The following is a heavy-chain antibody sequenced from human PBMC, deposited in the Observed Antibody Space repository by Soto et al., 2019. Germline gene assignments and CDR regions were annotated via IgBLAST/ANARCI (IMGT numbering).Heavy chain of an antibody. V-gene: IGHV4-30-4*01. D-gene: IGHD6-19*01. J-gene: IGHJ4*02. CDR1: GGPISSGDYY. CDR2: IYYSGST. CDR3: AREDTVAGRQRFVDY. Sequence: QVQLQESGPGLVKPSQTLSLICTVSGGPISSGDYYWSWIRQPPGKGLEWIAYIYYSGSTYYNPSLKGRVSISADTSKNQFSLKLSSVTAADTAVYYCAREDTVAGRQRFVDYWGQGTLVTVSS.